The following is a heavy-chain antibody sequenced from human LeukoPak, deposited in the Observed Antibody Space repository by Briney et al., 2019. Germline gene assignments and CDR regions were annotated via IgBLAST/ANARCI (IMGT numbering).Heavy chain of an antibody. CDR2: IYYSGST. J-gene: IGHJ2*01. CDR1: GYSISSGYY. V-gene: IGHV4-61*01. D-gene: IGHD4-17*01. CDR3: ARVSTVTTSWYFDL. Sequence: SETLSLTCAVSGYSISSGYYWGWIRQPPGKGLEWIGYIYYSGSTNCSPSLKSRVTISVDTSKNQFSLKLSSVTAADTAVYYCARVSTVTTSWYFDLWGRGTLVTVSS.